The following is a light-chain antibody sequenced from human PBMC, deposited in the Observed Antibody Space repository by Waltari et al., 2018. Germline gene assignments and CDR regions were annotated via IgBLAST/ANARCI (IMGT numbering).Light chain of an antibody. J-gene: IGLJ1*01. Sequence: SYDLTQSPSVSVSPGQTASITCSGDELAKKYVCWYQQKPGQSPVLVIYQDVRRPSDIPERFSGSNSGNTATLTISGTQPMDEADYYCQAWDSGVAGVFGTGTKVTVL. V-gene: IGLV3-1*01. CDR3: QAWDSGVAGV. CDR2: QDV. CDR1: ELAKKY.